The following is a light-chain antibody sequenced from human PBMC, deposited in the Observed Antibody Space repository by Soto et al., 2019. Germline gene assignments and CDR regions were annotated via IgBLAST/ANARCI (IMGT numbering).Light chain of an antibody. CDR1: QSVLYSSNNKNY. CDR3: QQYYSTPYT. Sequence: DIVMTQSPDSLAVSLGERATINCKSSQSVLYSSNNKNYFAWYQQKPGQPPKLLIYWASTRESGVPDRFSGSGSGTDITLTISSLQAEDVAVYYCQQYYSTPYTFGQGTKLEIK. J-gene: IGKJ2*01. V-gene: IGKV4-1*01. CDR2: WAS.